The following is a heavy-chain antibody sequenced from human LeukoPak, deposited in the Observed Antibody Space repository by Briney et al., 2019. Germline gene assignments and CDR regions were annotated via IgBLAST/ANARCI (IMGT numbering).Heavy chain of an antibody. J-gene: IGHJ5*01. CDR2: IYTSGTT. Sequence: SETLSLTCTVSGGSISSGSHDWRWFRQPAGKGLEWIGLIYTSGTTKTNPSLESRVTISLDTSKIQFSLKLGSVTVADTAVYYCAREFESWGQGTLVTVSS. CDR3: AREFES. V-gene: IGHV4-61*02. CDR1: GGSISSGSHD.